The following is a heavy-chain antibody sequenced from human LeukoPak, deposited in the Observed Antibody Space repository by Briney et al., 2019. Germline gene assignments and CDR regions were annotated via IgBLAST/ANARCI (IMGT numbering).Heavy chain of an antibody. D-gene: IGHD3-22*01. CDR2: ISWNSGSI. J-gene: IGHJ3*02. Sequence: GGSLRLSCAASGFTFDDYAMHWVRQAPGKGLEWVSGISWNSGSIGYADSVKGRFTISRDNAKNSLYLQMNSLRAEDMALYYCARLVTRGYYDSSGRRIDAFDIWGQGTMVTVSS. CDR3: ARLVTRGYYDSSGRRIDAFDI. V-gene: IGHV3-9*03. CDR1: GFTFDDYA.